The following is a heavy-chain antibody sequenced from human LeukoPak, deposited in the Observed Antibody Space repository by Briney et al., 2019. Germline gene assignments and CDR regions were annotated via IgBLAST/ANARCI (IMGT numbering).Heavy chain of an antibody. CDR2: IYNSGST. V-gene: IGHV4-39*01. J-gene: IGHJ4*02. Sequence: SETLSLTCTVSGGSISSSSYYWGWIRQPPGKGLEWIGSIYNSGSTYYSPSLKSRVTISVDTSKNQFSLKLSSVTAADTAVYYCARHLYSSGWYYFDYWGQGTLVTVSS. CDR3: ARHLYSSGWYYFDY. CDR1: GGSISSSSYY. D-gene: IGHD6-19*01.